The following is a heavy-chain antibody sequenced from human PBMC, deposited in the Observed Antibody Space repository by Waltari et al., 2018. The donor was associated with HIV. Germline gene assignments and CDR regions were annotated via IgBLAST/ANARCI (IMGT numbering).Heavy chain of an antibody. CDR3: ARQDSSGGNYYYGMDV. J-gene: IGHJ6*02. D-gene: IGHD3-22*01. CDR1: GFTFSSYS. CDR2: ISSSTNDI. V-gene: IGHV3-21*01. Sequence: EVQLVESGGGLVKPGGSLRLSCAASGFTFSSYSMNWVRQAPGKGVEWVSAISSSTNDISYADSVKGRFTISRDNAKNSLYLQMNSLRAEDTAVYYWARQDSSGGNYYYGMDVWGQGTTVTVSS.